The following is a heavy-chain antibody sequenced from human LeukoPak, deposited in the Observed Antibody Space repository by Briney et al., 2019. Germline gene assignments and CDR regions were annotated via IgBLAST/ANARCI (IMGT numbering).Heavy chain of an antibody. CDR1: GGTFSSYA. CDR2: IIPIFGTA. Sequence: ASVKVSCKASGGTFSSYAISWVRQAPGQGLEWMGGIIPIFGTANYAQKFQGRVTITADESTSTAYMELSSLRSEDTAVYYCARHLNYLYYMDVWGKGTTVTVSS. J-gene: IGHJ6*03. CDR3: ARHLNYLYYMDV. D-gene: IGHD4-11*01. V-gene: IGHV1-69*13.